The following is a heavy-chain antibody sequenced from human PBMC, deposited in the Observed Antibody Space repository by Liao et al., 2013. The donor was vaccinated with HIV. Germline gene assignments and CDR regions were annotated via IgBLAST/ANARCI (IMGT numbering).Heavy chain of an antibody. Sequence: QVQLQESGPGLVRPSETLSLTCNVSGGSINSFYWNWIRQSAGKGLEWIGRIYPTGSTTYNPSLKSRVTMSVDTSKSQISLSLDSLTAADTGVYYCARSRGHGSSYGFDYWGQGSLVTVS. CDR2: IYPTGST. J-gene: IGHJ4*02. D-gene: IGHD5-18*01. CDR3: ARSRGHGSSYGFDY. CDR1: GGSINSFY. V-gene: IGHV4-4*07.